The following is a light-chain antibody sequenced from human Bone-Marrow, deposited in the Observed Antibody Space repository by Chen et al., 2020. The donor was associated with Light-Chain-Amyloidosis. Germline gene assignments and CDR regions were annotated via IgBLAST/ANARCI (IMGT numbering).Light chain of an antibody. CDR3: QQYYSIPVT. Sequence: DIVMIQSPDSLAVSLGERATINCKSSQSILYSSSNKNYLAWYQQKPGQPPKLLIYWASTRESGVPDRFSGSGSGTDFTLTISSLQAEDVAVYYCQQYYSIPVTFGPGTKVD. CDR1: QSILYSSSNKNY. J-gene: IGKJ3*01. CDR2: WAS. V-gene: IGKV4-1*01.